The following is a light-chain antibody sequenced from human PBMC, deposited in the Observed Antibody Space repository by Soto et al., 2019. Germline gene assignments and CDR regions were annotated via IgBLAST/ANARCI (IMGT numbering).Light chain of an antibody. CDR3: QQRTDWPRT. CDR2: GAS. J-gene: IGKJ5*01. Sequence: EIVLTQSPATLSLTAGESATLSCRASQSVSSYLAWYQQRPGQAPRLLIYGASNRATGIPARFSGSGSGTDFTLTISSLEAEDFAVYYCQQRTDWPRTFGQGTRLEIK. V-gene: IGKV3-11*01. CDR1: QSVSSY.